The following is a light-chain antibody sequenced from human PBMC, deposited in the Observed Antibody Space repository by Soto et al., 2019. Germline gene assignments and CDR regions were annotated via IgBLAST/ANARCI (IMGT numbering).Light chain of an antibody. CDR2: EGS. Sequence: QSALTQPASVSGSTGRSITISCTGSSSDVGSYNLVSWYQQHPGKAPKLMIYEGSKRPSGVSNRFSGSKSGNTASLTISGLQAEDEAYYYCCSYAGSSTDVVFGGGTKLTVL. CDR1: SSDVGSYNL. CDR3: CSYAGSSTDVV. V-gene: IGLV2-23*01. J-gene: IGLJ2*01.